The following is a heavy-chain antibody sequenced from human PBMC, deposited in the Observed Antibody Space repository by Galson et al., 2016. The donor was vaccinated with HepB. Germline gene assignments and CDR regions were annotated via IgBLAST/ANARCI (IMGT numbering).Heavy chain of an antibody. CDR1: GFTLINYA. CDR2: ISTNGGYT. D-gene: IGHD3-22*01. CDR3: VKGGYYDRKGFDY. J-gene: IGHJ4*02. V-gene: IGHV3-64D*06. Sequence: SLRLSCAAPGFTLINYAMHWVRQAPGKGLEYVSTISTNGGYTNYADSVKGRFTISRDNSKNTLYLQMSSLRPEDTAVYYCVKGGYYDRKGFDYWGQGTLVTVSS.